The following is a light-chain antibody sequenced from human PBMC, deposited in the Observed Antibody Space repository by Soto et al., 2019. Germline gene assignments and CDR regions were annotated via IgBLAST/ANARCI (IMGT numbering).Light chain of an antibody. CDR3: SSYISSSTRV. CDR1: SSDVDGYTY. J-gene: IGLJ2*01. CDR2: DVT. V-gene: IGLV2-14*01. Sequence: QSALTQPASVSGSPGQSITISCTGTSSDVDGYTYVSWYQQHPGKAPKLMIFDVTNWPSGVSNRFSGSKSGDTASLTISGLQAEDEADYYCSSYISSSTRVFGGGTKLTV.